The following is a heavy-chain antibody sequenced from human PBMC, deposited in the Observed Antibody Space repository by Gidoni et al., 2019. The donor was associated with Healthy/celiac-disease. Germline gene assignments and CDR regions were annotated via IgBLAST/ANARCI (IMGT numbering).Heavy chain of an antibody. CDR2: ISSSSSYT. CDR1: GFTFSDYY. V-gene: IGHV3-11*06. Sequence: QVQLVESGGGLVKPGGSLRLSCAASGFTFSDYYMSWIRQAPGKGLEWVSYISSSSSYTNYADSVKGRFTISRDNAKNSLYLQMNSLRAEDTAVYYCASTSALTTPFDYWGQGTLVTVSS. J-gene: IGHJ4*02. CDR3: ASTSALTTPFDY. D-gene: IGHD4-17*01.